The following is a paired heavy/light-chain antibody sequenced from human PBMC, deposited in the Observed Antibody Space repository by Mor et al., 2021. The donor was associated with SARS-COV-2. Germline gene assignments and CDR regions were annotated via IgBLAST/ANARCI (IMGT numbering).Heavy chain of an antibody. V-gene: IGHV7-4-1*02. D-gene: IGHD4-4*01. CDR2: INTNTGNP. CDR3: ARDPQMTTKNSLDY. CDR1: GYTFTNYA. Sequence: QVQLVQSGSELKKPGASVKVSCKASGYTFTNYAVNWVRQAPGQGLEWMGWINTNTGNPTYAQGFTGRFVFSFDTSVTTAYLQINSLKPEDTALYYCARDPQMTTKNSLDYWGQGTLVTVSS. J-gene: IGHJ4*02.
Light chain of an antibody. Sequence: QSVLTQPPSASGTPGQRVTISCSGSSSNIGSNYVYWYQQLPGTAPKLLIYSDNQRPSGVPDRFSGSKSGTSASLAISGLRSEDEADYYCATWDDSLSVVVFGGGTKLTVL. V-gene: IGLV1-47*02. CDR3: ATWDDSLSVVV. CDR2: SDN. J-gene: IGLJ2*01. CDR1: SSNIGSNY.